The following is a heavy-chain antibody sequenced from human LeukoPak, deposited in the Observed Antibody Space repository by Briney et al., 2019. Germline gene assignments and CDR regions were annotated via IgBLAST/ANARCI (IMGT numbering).Heavy chain of an antibody. CDR3: AKDRAGTPWAD. CDR2: IDGRDVDI. V-gene: IGHV3-23*01. J-gene: IGHJ4*02. CDR1: GFTFSTYT. D-gene: IGHD1-1*01. Sequence: GGSLRLSCAASGFTFSTYTMTWVRQAPGKGLECVSTIDGRDVDIYYAGSVKGRFTISRDNSRNTIYLQMNSLRAEDTAFYYCAKDRAGTPWADWGQGTLVTVSS.